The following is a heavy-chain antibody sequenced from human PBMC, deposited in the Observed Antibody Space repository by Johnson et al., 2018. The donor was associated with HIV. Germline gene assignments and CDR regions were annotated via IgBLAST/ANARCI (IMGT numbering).Heavy chain of an antibody. CDR2: ISYDGTNK. CDR3: TRDWGEDGYTWGLGFDI. V-gene: IGHV3-30*03. D-gene: IGHD5-24*01. CDR1: GFTFSDYG. Sequence: QVQLVESGGGGVQPGRSLRLSCAASGFTFSDYGMHWVRQAPGKGLEWVADISYDGTNKYYVDSVKGRFTVSRDHSKNTLNLQMNSLRPEDTGVYYCTRDWGEDGYTWGLGFDIWGQGTMVNVSS. J-gene: IGHJ3*02.